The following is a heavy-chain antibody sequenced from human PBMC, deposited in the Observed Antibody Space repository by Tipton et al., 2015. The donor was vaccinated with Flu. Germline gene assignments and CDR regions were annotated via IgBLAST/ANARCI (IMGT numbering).Heavy chain of an antibody. CDR1: GFNVSSNC. CDR2: IYRGGST. D-gene: IGHD1-1*01. J-gene: IGHJ6*02. Sequence: AVSGFNVSSNCISWVRQAPGKGLEWVSTIYRGGSTYYADSVRGRFSISRDNSNNTVYLQLNSLRAEDTAVYFCAREIRYSDWTLDYYGMDVWGQGTTVTASS. CDR3: AREIRYSDWTLDYYGMDV. V-gene: IGHV3-53*01.